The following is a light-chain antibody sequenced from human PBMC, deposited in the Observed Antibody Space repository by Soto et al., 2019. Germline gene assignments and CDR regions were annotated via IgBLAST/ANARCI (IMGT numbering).Light chain of an antibody. CDR3: QRFNTYPII. J-gene: IGKJ5*01. V-gene: IGKV1-13*02. Sequence: AIQLTQSPSSLSASVGDRVTITCRASQDIRGALAWYQQKPGKPPKLLIFDVSTLQSGVPSRFSGSGPGTDFTLTIAGLQPEDFATYYCQRFNTYPIIFGQGTRLEI. CDR1: QDIRGA. CDR2: DVS.